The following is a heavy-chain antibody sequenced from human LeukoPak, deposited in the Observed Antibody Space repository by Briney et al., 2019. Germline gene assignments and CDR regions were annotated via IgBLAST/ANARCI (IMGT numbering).Heavy chain of an antibody. J-gene: IGHJ4*02. CDR2: LFISGAA. V-gene: IGHV4-4*07. CDR3: ARERGSVESQFYFDY. D-gene: IGHD2-21*01. Sequence: SETLSLTCNVSGGSISSYSWSWIRQPAGKGLEWIGRLFISGAANYNPSLKSRVTVSIDASKSHFSLRLTSVTAAVTAVYYCARERGSVESQFYFDYWGRGALVTVSS. CDR1: GGSISSYS.